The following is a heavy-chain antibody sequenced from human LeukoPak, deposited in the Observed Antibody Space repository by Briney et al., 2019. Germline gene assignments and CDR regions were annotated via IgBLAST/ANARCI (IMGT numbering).Heavy chain of an antibody. CDR3: ARSPLAGATRVDY. J-gene: IGHJ4*02. CDR1: GYTSTRYG. D-gene: IGHD1-26*01. V-gene: IGHV1-18*01. CDR2: ISGDNGNT. Sequence: ASVKVSCKASGYTSTRYGISWMRQAPGQGLEWMGWISGDNGNTKYAQRVQGRVTMSTDTPTTTAYMELGSLTSDDTAIYYCARSPLAGATRVDYWGQGTLVTVSS.